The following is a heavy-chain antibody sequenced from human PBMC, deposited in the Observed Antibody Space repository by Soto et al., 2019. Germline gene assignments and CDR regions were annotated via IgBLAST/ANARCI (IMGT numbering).Heavy chain of an antibody. J-gene: IGHJ5*02. CDR2: IYYSGST. Sequence: PSETLSLTCTVSGGSISSGDYYWSWIRQPPGKGLEWIGYIYYSGSTYYNPSLQSRVTISVDTSKNQFSLNLGSVTAADTAVYFCARERVPGAIHHNWFDPWGQGPLVTVYS. D-gene: IGHD2-2*02. CDR3: ARERVPGAIHHNWFDP. CDR1: GGSISSGDYY. V-gene: IGHV4-30-4*01.